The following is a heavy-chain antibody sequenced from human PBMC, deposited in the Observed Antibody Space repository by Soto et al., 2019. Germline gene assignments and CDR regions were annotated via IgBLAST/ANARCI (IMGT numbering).Heavy chain of an antibody. CDR2: VVVNSGNT. CDR3: AAESPXLPFTAGAYYYYNGMDV. Sequence: SVKVSCKASGFTFTRSAVQWVRQARGQRLEWIGWVVVNSGNTNYAQKFQDRVTITRDMSTSTSYMELTSLGSEDTAVYYCAAESPXLPFTAGAYYYYNGMDVWGQGTTVTVSS. V-gene: IGHV1-58*01. D-gene: IGHD2-2*01. J-gene: IGHJ6*02. CDR1: GFTFTRSA.